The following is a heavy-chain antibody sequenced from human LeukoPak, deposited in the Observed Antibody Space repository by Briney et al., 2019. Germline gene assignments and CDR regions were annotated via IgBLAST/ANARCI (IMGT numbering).Heavy chain of an antibody. CDR1: GFIFSTYW. CDR3: ARARYCSSTSCRGAFDI. V-gene: IGHV3-74*01. CDR2: INFDGTST. D-gene: IGHD2-2*01. J-gene: IGHJ3*02. Sequence: PGGSLRLSCAASGFIFSTYWMHWVRQAPGKGLVWVSTINFDGTSTSYADSVKGRFTISRDNAKNTLYLQMNSLRAEDTAVYYCARARYCSSTSCRGAFDIWGQGTMVTVSS.